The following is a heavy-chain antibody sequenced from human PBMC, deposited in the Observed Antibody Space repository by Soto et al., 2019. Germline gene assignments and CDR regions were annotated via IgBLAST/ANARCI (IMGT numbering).Heavy chain of an antibody. CDR1: GGTFSSYA. CDR2: IIPIFGTA. V-gene: IGHV1-69*13. CDR3: ARGACYYDSSGYLNY. Sequence: SVKVSCKASGGTFSSYAISWVRQAPGQGLEWMGGIIPIFGTANYAQRFQGRVTITADESTSTAYMELSSLRSEDTAVYYCARGACYYDSSGYLNYWGQGTLVTVSS. D-gene: IGHD3-22*01. J-gene: IGHJ4*02.